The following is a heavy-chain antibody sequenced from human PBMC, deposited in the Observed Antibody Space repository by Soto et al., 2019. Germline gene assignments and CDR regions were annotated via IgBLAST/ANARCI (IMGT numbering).Heavy chain of an antibody. V-gene: IGHV3-74*01. CDR3: GRGSGPRGRPY. D-gene: IGHD6-25*01. CDR1: GFIFNNYW. J-gene: IGHJ4*02. Sequence: GGSLRPSCAASGFIFNNYWMHWVRQAPGKGLVWVARINGDGTTTYVDSVKGRFTISRDNAKNMVYLQMNSLRVEDTAMYYCGRGSGPRGRPYWGQGISVTVSS. CDR2: INGDGTT.